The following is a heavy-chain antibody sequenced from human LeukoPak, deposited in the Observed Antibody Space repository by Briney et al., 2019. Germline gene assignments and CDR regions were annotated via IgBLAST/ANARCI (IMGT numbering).Heavy chain of an antibody. Sequence: GGSLRLSCAASGFTFDDYAMHWVRQAPGKGLEWVSGISWNSGSIGYADSVKGRFTISRDNAKNSLYLQMNSLRAEDTALYYCAKDENWNVFSVFDIWGQGTMVTVSS. CDR2: ISWNSGSI. CDR3: AKDENWNVFSVFDI. J-gene: IGHJ3*02. CDR1: GFTFDDYA. D-gene: IGHD1-1*01. V-gene: IGHV3-9*01.